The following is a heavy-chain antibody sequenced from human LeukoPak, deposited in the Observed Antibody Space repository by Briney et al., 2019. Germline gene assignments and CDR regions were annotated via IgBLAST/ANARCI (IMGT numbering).Heavy chain of an antibody. CDR3: ARDKYGGNSNAFDI. CDR2: IGTDGSST. J-gene: IGHJ3*02. CDR1: GFTFSSYW. Sequence: GGALRLSCAASGFTFSSYWMHWVRQVPGKGLVWGSRIGTDGSSTTYADYVKGRFTISKDNAKNTLYLQMNSLRAEDTAVYYCARDKYGGNSNAFDIWGQGTLVTVSS. V-gene: IGHV3-74*01. D-gene: IGHD4-23*01.